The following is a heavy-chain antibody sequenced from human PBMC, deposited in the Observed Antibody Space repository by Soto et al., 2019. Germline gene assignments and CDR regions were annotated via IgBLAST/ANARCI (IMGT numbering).Heavy chain of an antibody. Sequence: QVQLVESGGGVVQPGRSLRLSCAASGFPFTSYGMHWVREGPDKGLEWVAIISYDGSDKYYADSVRGRFTISRDTSKNTMYLQMNSLSPEDTALYYCVGGQYYFDYRGQGTLVIVSS. CDR1: GFPFTSYG. CDR3: VGGQYYFDY. V-gene: IGHV3-30*03. J-gene: IGHJ4*02. D-gene: IGHD3-10*01. CDR2: ISYDGSDK.